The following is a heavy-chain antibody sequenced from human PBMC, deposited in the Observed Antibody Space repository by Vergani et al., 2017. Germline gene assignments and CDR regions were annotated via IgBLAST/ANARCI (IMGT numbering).Heavy chain of an antibody. J-gene: IGHJ4*02. CDR2: IQYDGSDI. Sequence: VQLVESGGGLVKPGGSLRLSCAASGFTFSSYSMNWVRQTPGKGLEWVAFIQYDGSDILYADFVEGRFTISRDNSKNSLYLQMRSLRFDDTAVYYCANEGSANRIRGWLDHWGQGALVTVSS. V-gene: IGHV3-30*02. CDR3: ANEGSANRIRGWLDH. CDR1: GFTFSSYS. D-gene: IGHD3-10*01.